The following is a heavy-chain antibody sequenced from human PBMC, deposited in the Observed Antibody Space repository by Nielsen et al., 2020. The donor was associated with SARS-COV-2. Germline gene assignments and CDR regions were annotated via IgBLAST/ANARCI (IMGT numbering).Heavy chain of an antibody. CDR3: AKAGSGGTYFREYFHH. V-gene: IGHV3-23*03. CDR2: IYSGGSST. Sequence: GESLKISCAASGFTFSSYAMSWVRQAPGKGLEWVSVIYSGGSSTYYADSVKGRFTISRDNSKNTLYLQMNTLRAEDTAVYYCAKAGSGGTYFREYFHHWGQGTLVTVSS. J-gene: IGHJ1*01. CDR1: GFTFSSYA. D-gene: IGHD3-10*01.